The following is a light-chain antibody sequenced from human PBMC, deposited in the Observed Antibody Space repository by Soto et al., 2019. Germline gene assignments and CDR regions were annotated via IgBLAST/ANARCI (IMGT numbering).Light chain of an antibody. CDR2: GAS. J-gene: IGKJ2*01. Sequence: EIVMTQSPATLSVSPGERATLSCRASHSVSSNLAWYQHKPGQAPRLLIYGASTRATGIPARFSAIGSGTEVSLTISSLQSEDFAVYYCQQYNNWPPKQYTFGQGTKLEIK. CDR3: QQYNNWPPKQYT. CDR1: HSVSSN. V-gene: IGKV3-15*01.